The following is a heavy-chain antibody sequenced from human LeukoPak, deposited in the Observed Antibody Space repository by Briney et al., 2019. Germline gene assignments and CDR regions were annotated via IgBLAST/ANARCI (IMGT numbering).Heavy chain of an antibody. J-gene: IGHJ4*02. CDR3: ALGVDY. V-gene: IGHV1-2*02. D-gene: IGHD3-16*01. CDR2: INPNNGDT. Sequence: ASVKVSCRASGYTFTGHYMYWVRQAPGQGLEWMGWINPNNGDTNFAQKFQLRVTMTRDRSISTAYMELSSLRSEDTAVYYCALGVDYWGQGTLVTVSS. CDR1: GYTFTGHY.